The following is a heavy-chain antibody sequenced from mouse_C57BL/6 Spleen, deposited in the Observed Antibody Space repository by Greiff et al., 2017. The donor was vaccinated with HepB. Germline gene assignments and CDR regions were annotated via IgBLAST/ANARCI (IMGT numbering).Heavy chain of an antibody. CDR2: INPNNGGT. V-gene: IGHV1-26*01. J-gene: IGHJ4*01. CDR3: ARPLITTVVAPGYAMDY. CDR1: GYTFTDYY. D-gene: IGHD1-1*01. Sequence: EVKLVESGPELVKPGASVKISCKASGYTFTDYYMNWVKQSHGKSLEWIGDINPNNGGTSYNQKFKGKATLTVDKSSSTAYMELRSLTSEDSAVYYCARPLITTVVAPGYAMDYWGQGTSVTVSS.